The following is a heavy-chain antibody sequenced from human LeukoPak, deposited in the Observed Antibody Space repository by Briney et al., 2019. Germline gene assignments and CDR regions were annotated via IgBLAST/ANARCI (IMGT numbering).Heavy chain of an antibody. Sequence: SETLSLTCAVYGGSFSGYYWSWIRQPPGKGLEWIGEINHSGSTNYNPSLKSRVTISVDTSKNQFSLKLSSVTAADTAVYYCARRTRWPPTMDVWGKGTTVTVSS. CDR1: GGSFSGYY. CDR3: ARRTRWPPTMDV. D-gene: IGHD2-15*01. CDR2: INHSGST. V-gene: IGHV4-34*01. J-gene: IGHJ6*03.